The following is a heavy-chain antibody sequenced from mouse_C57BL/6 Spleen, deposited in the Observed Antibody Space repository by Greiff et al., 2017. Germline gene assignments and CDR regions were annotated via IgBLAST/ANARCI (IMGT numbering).Heavy chain of an antibody. D-gene: IGHD1-1*01. J-gene: IGHJ4*01. CDR2: INPGSGGT. Sequence: QVQLQQSGAELVRPGTSVKVSCKASGYAFTNYLIEWVKQRPGQGLEWIGVINPGSGGTNYNEKFKGKATLTADKSSSTAYMQLSSLTSEDSAVYFCARYYGSTGAMDDWGQGTSVTVSS. V-gene: IGHV1-54*01. CDR1: GYAFTNYL. CDR3: ARYYGSTGAMDD.